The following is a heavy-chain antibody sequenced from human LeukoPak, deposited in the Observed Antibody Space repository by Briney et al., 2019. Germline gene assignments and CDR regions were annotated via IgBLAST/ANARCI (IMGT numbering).Heavy chain of an antibody. CDR3: ARHSGLGVISPYSDY. J-gene: IGHJ4*02. V-gene: IGHV4-59*08. Sequence: SETLSLTCTVSGGSISSYYWSWIRQPPGKGLEWLGYIYYSGSTNYNPSLKSRVTISVDTSKNQFSLKLSSVTAADTAAYYCARHSGLGVISPYSDYWGQGTLVTVSS. D-gene: IGHD3-22*01. CDR1: GGSISSYY. CDR2: IYYSGST.